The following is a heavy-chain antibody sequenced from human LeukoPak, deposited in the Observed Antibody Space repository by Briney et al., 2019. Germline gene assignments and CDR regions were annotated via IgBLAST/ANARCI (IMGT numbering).Heavy chain of an antibody. V-gene: IGHV3-7*01. CDR1: GFPFSSYW. D-gene: IGHD2-2*01. CDR3: AKDVRGTYAPDY. J-gene: IGHJ4*02. Sequence: GGSLRLSCVASGFPFSSYWMTWVRQAPGKGLEWVANIKQDGSKKSYVDSVKGRFTISRDNAKNSLYLQMNSLRAEDTAIYYCAKDVRGTYAPDYWGQGTLVTVSS. CDR2: IKQDGSKK.